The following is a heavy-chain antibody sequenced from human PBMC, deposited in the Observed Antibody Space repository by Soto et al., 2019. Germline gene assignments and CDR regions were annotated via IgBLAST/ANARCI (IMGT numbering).Heavy chain of an antibody. CDR3: ARDFYYHGSGTMGGFFDD. D-gene: IGHD3-10*01. Sequence: EVQLVESGGGLVLPGGSLRLSCAASGITVSSNYMSWVRKAPGKGLAWVSVIYSGGSTYYADSVKGRFNISRDNSKNTLYVAMNSLRAEDTAVYYCARDFYYHGSGTMGGFFDDWGQEPLVTVSS. CDR2: IYSGGST. V-gene: IGHV3-66*01. CDR1: GITVSSNY. J-gene: IGHJ4*02.